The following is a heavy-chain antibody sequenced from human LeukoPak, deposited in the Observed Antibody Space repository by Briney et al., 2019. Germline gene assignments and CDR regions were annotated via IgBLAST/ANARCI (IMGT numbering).Heavy chain of an antibody. J-gene: IGHJ4*02. CDR1: GFTFSDYG. CDR3: ARDYCSTTSCLDY. Sequence: GGSLRLSCAASGFTFSDYGMHWVRQAPGKGLEWVAVIWHDGSKKYYADSVKGRFTISRDDSKNTLYLQMNGLRGDDTAFYYCARDYCSTTSCLDYWGQGTLVTVSS. V-gene: IGHV3-33*01. D-gene: IGHD2-2*01. CDR2: IWHDGSKK.